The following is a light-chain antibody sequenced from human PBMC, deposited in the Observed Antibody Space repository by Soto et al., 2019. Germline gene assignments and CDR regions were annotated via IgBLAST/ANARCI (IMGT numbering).Light chain of an antibody. CDR1: QSVTSY. J-gene: IGKJ1*01. Sequence: DIQMTQSPSSLSAFVGDRVTITCRASQSVTSYLNWYQQKPGKAPKLLIHSASSLESGAPSRFSGSGDGTDFPLTISSLQPEDFAIDYCQQSNRTPWTFGQGTKVEVK. CDR3: QQSNRTPWT. V-gene: IGKV1-39*01. CDR2: SAS.